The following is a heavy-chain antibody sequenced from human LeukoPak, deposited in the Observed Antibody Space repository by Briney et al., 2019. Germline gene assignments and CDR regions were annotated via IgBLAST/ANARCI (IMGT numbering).Heavy chain of an antibody. V-gene: IGHV4-59*01. CDR3: ARDTEMALYY. Sequence: PPETLSLTCTVSGGSISTYSWSWIRQPPGKGLEWIGYIYYSGSTKYNPSLKSRVTISVDTSNNQFSLRLSSVTAADTAVYYCARDTEMALYYWGQGTLVTVSS. J-gene: IGHJ4*02. D-gene: IGHD5-24*01. CDR2: IYYSGST. CDR1: GGSISTYS.